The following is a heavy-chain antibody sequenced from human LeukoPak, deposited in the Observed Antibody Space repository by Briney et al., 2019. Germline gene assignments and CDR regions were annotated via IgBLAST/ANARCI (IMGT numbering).Heavy chain of an antibody. J-gene: IGHJ4*02. CDR3: AKDTGIQPVEWLPDHSLDD. CDR2: IRSDGRNK. D-gene: IGHD3-3*01. CDR1: AFTFSSYA. V-gene: IGHV3-30*02. Sequence: GGSLRPSCAASAFTFSSYAMSWVRPAPGRGREWVAFIRSDGRNKYYADSVKGRFTISRDNSKNTLCLQMNSLRAEDTAVYSCAKDTGIQPVEWLPDHSLDDWGQGTPVTVSS.